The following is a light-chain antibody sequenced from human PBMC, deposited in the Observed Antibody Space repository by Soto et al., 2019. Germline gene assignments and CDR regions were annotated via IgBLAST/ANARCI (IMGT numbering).Light chain of an antibody. CDR2: GAS. CDR1: QGLGNN. J-gene: IGKJ1*01. V-gene: IGKV1-8*01. CDR3: QHYYSHPPT. Sequence: AIRMTQSPSSFSASTGDRVTITCRASQGLGNNLAWYQRKPGRAPKLLISGASTLQIGVPSRFSGSGSGTEFTLTINYLQSEDFAIYYCQHYYSHPPTFGQGTNVEIK.